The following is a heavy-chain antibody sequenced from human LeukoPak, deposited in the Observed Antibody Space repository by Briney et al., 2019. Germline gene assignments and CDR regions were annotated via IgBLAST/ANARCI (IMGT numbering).Heavy chain of an antibody. Sequence: GRSLRLSCAASGFPFDDFAMHWVRQATGKGLEWVSGISCNSGSIGYADSVKGRFTISRDNAKNSLYLQMNSLRAEDTALYYCAKSSGSYYKDPFDYWGQGTLVTVSS. J-gene: IGHJ4*02. CDR2: ISCNSGSI. D-gene: IGHD1-26*01. CDR1: GFPFDDFA. V-gene: IGHV3-9*01. CDR3: AKSSGSYYKDPFDY.